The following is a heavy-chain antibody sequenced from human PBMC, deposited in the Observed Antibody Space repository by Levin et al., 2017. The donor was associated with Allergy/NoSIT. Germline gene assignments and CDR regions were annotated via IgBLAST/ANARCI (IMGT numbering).Heavy chain of an antibody. D-gene: IGHD3-10*01. V-gene: IGHV1-69*04. CDR3: AGSTYYYGSGSYMHPDAFDS. CDR1: GGTFSSYA. CDR2: IIPILGIA. J-gene: IGHJ3*02. Sequence: KISCKASGGTFSSYAISWVRQAPGQGLEWMGRIIPILGIANYAQKFQGRVTITADKSTSTAYMELSSLRSEDTAVYYCAGSTYYYGSGSYMHPDAFDSWGQGTMVTVSS.